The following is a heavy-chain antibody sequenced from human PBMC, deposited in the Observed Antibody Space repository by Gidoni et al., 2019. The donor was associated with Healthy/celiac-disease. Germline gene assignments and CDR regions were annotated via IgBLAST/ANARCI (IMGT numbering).Heavy chain of an antibody. CDR1: GYTFTSYG. CDR2: ISAYNG. Sequence: QVQLVQSGAEVKTPGASVKVSCKASGYTFTSYGISWVRQAPGQGLEWMGWISAYNGNTSTSTAYMELRSLRSDDTAVYYCARDSFYDSSGYYSDIFDYWGQGTLVTVSS. J-gene: IGHJ4*02. D-gene: IGHD3-22*01. CDR3: ARDSFYDSSGYYSDIFDY. V-gene: IGHV1-18*01.